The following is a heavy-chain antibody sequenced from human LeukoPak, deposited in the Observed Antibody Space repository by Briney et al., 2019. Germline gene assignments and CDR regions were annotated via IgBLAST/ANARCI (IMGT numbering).Heavy chain of an antibody. Sequence: GGSLRLSCAASGFTFSSYSMNWVRQAPGKGLEWASYISSSSSTIYYADSVKGRFTISRDNAKNSLYLQMNSLRDEDTAVYYCARDSGGSYYYYYGMDVWGQGTTVTVSS. D-gene: IGHD1-26*01. CDR3: ARDSGGSYYYYYGMDV. CDR1: GFTFSSYS. J-gene: IGHJ6*02. V-gene: IGHV3-48*02. CDR2: ISSSSSTI.